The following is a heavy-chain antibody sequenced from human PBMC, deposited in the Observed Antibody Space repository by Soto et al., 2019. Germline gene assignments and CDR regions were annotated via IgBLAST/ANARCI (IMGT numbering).Heavy chain of an antibody. CDR2: ISGSGVST. D-gene: IGHD6-19*01. V-gene: IGHV3-23*01. CDR3: AKEVGYSSAYDSLDY. J-gene: IGHJ4*02. CDR1: GFTFSSYA. Sequence: GGSLRLSCAASGFTFSSYAMSWVRQAPGKGLEWVSGISGSGVSTHYADSVKGRFTISRDNSKNTLYLQMNSLRAEDTAAYYCAKEVGYSSAYDSLDYGGQRTLVTVSS.